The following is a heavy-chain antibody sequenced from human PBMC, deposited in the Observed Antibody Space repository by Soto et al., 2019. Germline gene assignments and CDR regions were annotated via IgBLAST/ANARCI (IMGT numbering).Heavy chain of an antibody. Sequence: ASVKVSCKASGYTFTNYYMHWVRQAPGQELEWMGVIHYSGATPTYAQKFQGRVTLAKYTSPSTVYLQLSSLTSQHTAAYYFAGGGPDLATICSFNYWGQGTLVTVSS. CDR2: IHYSGATP. CDR3: AGGGPDLATICSFNY. D-gene: IGHD2-15*01. J-gene: IGHJ4*02. CDR1: GYTFTNYY. V-gene: IGHV1-46*01.